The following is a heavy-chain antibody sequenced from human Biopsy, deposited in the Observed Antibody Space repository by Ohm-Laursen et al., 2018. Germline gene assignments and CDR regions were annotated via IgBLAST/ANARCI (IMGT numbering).Heavy chain of an antibody. Sequence: PTQTLTLTCTFSGFSLNTGGVGVGWIRQHPGKALQWLALVYWDDDKRYSPTLKNRLTITKDTSQNQVVLTMTNMEPVDTGTYYCAHSAGSDGFNVDFDYWGQGTLVTVPS. CDR2: VYWDDDK. V-gene: IGHV2-5*02. D-gene: IGHD5-24*01. CDR3: AHSAGSDGFNVDFDY. CDR1: GFSLNTGGVG. J-gene: IGHJ4*02.